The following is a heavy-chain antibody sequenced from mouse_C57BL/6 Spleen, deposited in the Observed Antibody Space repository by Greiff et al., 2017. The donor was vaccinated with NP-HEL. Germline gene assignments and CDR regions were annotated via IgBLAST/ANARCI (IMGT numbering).Heavy chain of an antibody. CDR1: GYTFTDYY. Sequence: QVQLKESGAELVRPGASVKLSCKASGYTFTDYYINWVKQRPGQGLEWIARLYPGSGNTYYNEKFKGKATLTAEKSSSTAYMQLSSLTSEDSAVYFCARQRGFSLAMDYWGQGTSVTVSS. J-gene: IGHJ4*01. CDR2: LYPGSGNT. V-gene: IGHV1-76*01. CDR3: ARQRGFSLAMDY.